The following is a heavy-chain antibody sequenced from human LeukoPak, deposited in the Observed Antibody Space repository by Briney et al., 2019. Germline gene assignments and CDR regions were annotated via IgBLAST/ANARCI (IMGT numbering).Heavy chain of an antibody. J-gene: IGHJ4*02. D-gene: IGHD6-13*01. CDR3: AKDWQLVSTAYYFEY. V-gene: IGHV3-9*01. CDR2: ISWNGGGI. CDR1: GFTFDDYA. Sequence: GRSLRLSCAASGFTFDDYAMHWVRQAPGRGLERVSGISWNGGGIAYVDSVKGRFTISRDNAKNSLYLQMNSLRPEDTALYYCAKDWQLVSTAYYFEYWGQGTLVTVSS.